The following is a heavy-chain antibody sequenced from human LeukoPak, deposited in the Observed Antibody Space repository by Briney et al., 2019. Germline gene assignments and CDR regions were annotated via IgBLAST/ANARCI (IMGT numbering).Heavy chain of an antibody. CDR3: ARASYDSSGRSDGAFDI. V-gene: IGHV1-69*05. CDR2: IIPIFGTA. J-gene: IGHJ3*02. D-gene: IGHD3-22*01. CDR1: GGTLSSYA. Sequence: SVKVSCKASGGTLSSYAISWVRQAPGQGLEWMGRIIPIFGTANYAQKFQGRVTITTDESTSTAYMELSSLRSEDTAVYYCARASYDSSGRSDGAFDIWGQGTMATVSS.